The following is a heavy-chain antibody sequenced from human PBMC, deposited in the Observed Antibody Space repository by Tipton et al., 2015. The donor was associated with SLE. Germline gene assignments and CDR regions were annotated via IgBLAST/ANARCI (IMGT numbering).Heavy chain of an antibody. D-gene: IGHD2-21*01. J-gene: IGHJ1*01. CDR2: IYPGVPDS. Sequence: QLVQSGAEVKKPGESLKISCKASGYSFTTYWIGWVRQQPGKGLELMGIIYPGVPDSKYSPSVQGHVTISVDKSITTAYLQWSSLKASDTAIYYCVRPLEGIEVGFWGQGTPVTVSS. CDR3: VRPLEGIEVGF. CDR1: GYSFTTYW. V-gene: IGHV5-51*03.